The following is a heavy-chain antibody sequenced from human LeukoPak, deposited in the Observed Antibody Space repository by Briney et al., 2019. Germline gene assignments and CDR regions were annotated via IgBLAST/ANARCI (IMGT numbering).Heavy chain of an antibody. Sequence: PGGSLRLSCAASGFTFRTFAMTWARQAPGQGLEWVSSISDSGGNTYYADSVKGRFTISRDNSKNTLYLQMNSLRAEDTAFYYCVKEGSTWHDALDIWGQGTIVTISS. CDR2: ISDSGGNT. CDR1: GFTFRTFA. D-gene: IGHD6-13*01. CDR3: VKEGSTWHDALDI. V-gene: IGHV3-23*01. J-gene: IGHJ3*02.